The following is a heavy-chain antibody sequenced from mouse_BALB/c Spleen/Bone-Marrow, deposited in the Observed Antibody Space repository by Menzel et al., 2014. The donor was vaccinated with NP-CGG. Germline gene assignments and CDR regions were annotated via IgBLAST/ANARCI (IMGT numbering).Heavy chain of an antibody. V-gene: IGHV1-18*01. Sequence: EVQLQQSGPELVKPGASMKISCKASGYSFAGYTMNWVKQSHGKNLEWIGLINPYNGGSSYNQKFKGKTTLTVDKSSSTAYMELLSLTSEDSAVYYCAREGYGSSYGFAYWGQGTLVTVSA. J-gene: IGHJ3*01. D-gene: IGHD1-1*01. CDR1: GYSFAGYT. CDR3: AREGYGSSYGFAY. CDR2: INPYNGGS.